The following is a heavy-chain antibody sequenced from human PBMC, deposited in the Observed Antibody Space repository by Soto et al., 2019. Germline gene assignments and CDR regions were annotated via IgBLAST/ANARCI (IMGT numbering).Heavy chain of an antibody. CDR2: IIPIFGTA. V-gene: IGHV1-69*13. D-gene: IGHD3-22*01. CDR1: GGTFSTYT. CDR3: ARSQDSSGYWNSCFDP. Sequence: GASVKVSFKSSGGTFSTYTLAWLRQAPGQGLEWVGGIIPIFGTANYPQKFKGRVTITADESTSTAYMELSSLRSEDTAVYYCARSQDSSGYWNSCFDPWGQGTLVTVSS. J-gene: IGHJ5*02.